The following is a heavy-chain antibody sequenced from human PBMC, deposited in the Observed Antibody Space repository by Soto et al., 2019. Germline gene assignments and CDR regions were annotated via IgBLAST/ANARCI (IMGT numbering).Heavy chain of an antibody. CDR3: ARGTGYCSSTSCYTVYYYYGMDV. CDR2: IIPIFGTA. D-gene: IGHD2-2*02. J-gene: IGHJ6*02. CDR1: GGTFSSYA. Sequence: SVKVSCKASGGTFSSYAISWVRQAPGQGLEWMGGIIPIFGTANYAQKFQGRVTITADKSTSTAYMELSSLRSEDTAVYYCARGTGYCSSTSCYTVYYYYGMDVWGQGTTVTVYS. V-gene: IGHV1-69*06.